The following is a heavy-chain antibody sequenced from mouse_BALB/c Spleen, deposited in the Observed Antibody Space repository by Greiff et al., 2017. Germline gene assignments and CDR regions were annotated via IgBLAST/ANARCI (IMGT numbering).Heavy chain of an antibody. J-gene: IGHJ4*01. D-gene: IGHD2-14*01. CDR2: ISSGSSTN. CDR1: GFTFSSFG. CDR3: ARYDYAMDY. V-gene: IGHV5-17*02. Sequence: EVKLVESGGGLVQPGGSRKLSCAASGFTFSSFGMHWVRQAPEKGLEWVGYISSGSSTNYYADTVKGRSTIARDNPKNTLFLQMTSLRSEDTAMYYCARYDYAMDYWGQGTSVTVSS.